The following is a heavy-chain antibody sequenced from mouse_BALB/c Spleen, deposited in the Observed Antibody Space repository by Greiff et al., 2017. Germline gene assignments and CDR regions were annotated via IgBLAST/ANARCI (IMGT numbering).Heavy chain of an antibody. Sequence: EVKLMESGGGLVKPGGSLKLSCAASGFTFSSYTMSWVRQTPEKRLEWVATISSGGSYTYYPDSVKGRFTISRDNAKNTLYLQMSSLKSEDTAMYYCTRGNTTVVEGAMDYWGQGTSVTVSS. CDR2: ISSGGSYT. J-gene: IGHJ4*01. CDR3: TRGNTTVVEGAMDY. D-gene: IGHD1-1*01. CDR1: GFTFSSYT. V-gene: IGHV5-6-4*01.